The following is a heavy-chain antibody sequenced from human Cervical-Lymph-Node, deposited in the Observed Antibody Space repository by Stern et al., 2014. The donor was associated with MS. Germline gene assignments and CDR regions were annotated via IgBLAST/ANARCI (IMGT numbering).Heavy chain of an antibody. D-gene: IGHD3-10*01. V-gene: IGHV3-30-3*01. Sequence: VQLVQSGGGVVQPGRSLRLSCAASGFTFSNYAMHWVRPAPGKGLEWVAFISFDASSSYYTDSVKGRFTISRDNSKRTLYLQMNSLRAEDTAVYYCARVMGSATFFDFWGQGTLVAVSS. CDR2: ISFDASSS. CDR3: ARVMGSATFFDF. CDR1: GFTFSNYA. J-gene: IGHJ4*02.